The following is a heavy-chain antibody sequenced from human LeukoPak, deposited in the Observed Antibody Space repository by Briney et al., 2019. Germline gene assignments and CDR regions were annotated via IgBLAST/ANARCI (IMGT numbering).Heavy chain of an antibody. J-gene: IGHJ4*02. D-gene: IGHD2-21*01. CDR1: GFSFSDHY. CDR2: ITSSGRST. CDR3: TRDPDYGDPD. Sequence: GGSLRLSCTASGFSFSDHYMTWMRQAPGKGLEWISYITSSGRSTDYAVSVKGRFIISRDNAMNSLFLQMSSLRVDDTAVYYCTRDPDYGDPDWGQGTLVTVSS. V-gene: IGHV3-11*01.